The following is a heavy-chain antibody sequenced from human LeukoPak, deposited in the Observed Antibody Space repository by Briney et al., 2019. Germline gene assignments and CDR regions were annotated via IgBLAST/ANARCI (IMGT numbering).Heavy chain of an antibody. Sequence: SETLSLTCTVSGGSISSGGYYWSWIRQHPGKGLEWIGYIYYSGSTNYNPSLKSRVTISVDTSKNQFSLKLSSVTAADTAVYYCASGNANPLSYYDSSGFDYWGQGTLVTVSS. D-gene: IGHD3-22*01. CDR2: IYYSGST. CDR3: ASGNANPLSYYDSSGFDY. V-gene: IGHV4-61*08. CDR1: GGSISSGGYY. J-gene: IGHJ4*02.